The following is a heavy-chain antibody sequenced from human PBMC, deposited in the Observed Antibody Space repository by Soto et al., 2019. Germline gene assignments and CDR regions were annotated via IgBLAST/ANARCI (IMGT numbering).Heavy chain of an antibody. D-gene: IGHD1-26*01. V-gene: IGHV3-30*18. CDR3: AKDVVVGATTGLGDYYYYYGMDV. CDR2: ISYDGSNK. Sequence: QVQLVESGGGVVQPGRSLRLSCAASGFTFSSYGMHWVRQAPGKGLEWVAVISYDGSNKYYSDSVKGRFTISRDNSKNTLYLKMKSLRAEDTAVYYCAKDVVVGATTGLGDYYYYYGMDVWGQGTTVTVSS. J-gene: IGHJ6*02. CDR1: GFTFSSYG.